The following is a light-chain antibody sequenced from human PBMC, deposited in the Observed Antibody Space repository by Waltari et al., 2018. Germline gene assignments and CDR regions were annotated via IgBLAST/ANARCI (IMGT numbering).Light chain of an antibody. V-gene: IGLV2-8*01. CDR2: EVT. CDR1: SSDVGTYNS. J-gene: IGLJ2*01. Sequence: QSALTQPPSASGSPGPSVTLSCTGPSSDVGTYNSVFWYQQHPGKAPKHMFYEVTKRPSGVPDRFSSSKSGNTASLTVSGLQAEDAADYYCCSFAGSNIVVFGGGTKLTVL. CDR3: CSFAGSNIVV.